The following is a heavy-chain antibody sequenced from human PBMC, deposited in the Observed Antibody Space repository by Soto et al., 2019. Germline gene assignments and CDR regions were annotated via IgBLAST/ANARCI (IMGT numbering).Heavy chain of an antibody. CDR3: ARASYDSSGYYYYYGMDV. J-gene: IGHJ6*02. D-gene: IGHD3-22*01. CDR1: GGSISSYY. V-gene: IGHV4-59*01. Sequence: SETLSLTCTVSGGSISSYYWSWIRQPPGKGLEWIGYIYYSGSTNYNPSLKSRVTISVDTSKNQFSLKLSSVTAADTAVYYCARASYDSSGYYYYYGMDVWGQGTTVTVS. CDR2: IYYSGST.